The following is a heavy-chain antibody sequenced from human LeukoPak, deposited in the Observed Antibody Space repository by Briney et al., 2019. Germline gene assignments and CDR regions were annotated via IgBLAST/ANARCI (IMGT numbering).Heavy chain of an antibody. CDR3: AKDLRQITMVRGALDY. J-gene: IGHJ4*02. Sequence: GGSLRLSCAASGFTFSSYAMHWVRQAPGKGLEYVSGISVNGGSRYYANSVKGRFTISRDNSKNTLYLQMNSLRAEDTAVYYCAKDLRQITMVRGALDYWGQGTLVTVSS. CDR1: GFTFSSYA. CDR2: ISVNGGSR. V-gene: IGHV3-64*01. D-gene: IGHD3-10*01.